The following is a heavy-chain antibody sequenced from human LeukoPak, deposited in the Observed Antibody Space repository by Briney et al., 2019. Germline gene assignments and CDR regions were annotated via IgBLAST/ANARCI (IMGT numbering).Heavy chain of an antibody. D-gene: IGHD1-26*01. Sequence: GGSLRLSCAASGFTFSDYYMSWIRQAPGKRLEWVSYISSSGSTIYYADSVKGRFTISRDNSKDTLYLQMNSLRAEDTAVYYCAKDLELTPFDYWGQGTLVTVSS. J-gene: IGHJ4*02. CDR3: AKDLELTPFDY. CDR1: GFTFSDYY. V-gene: IGHV3-11*04. CDR2: ISSSGSTI.